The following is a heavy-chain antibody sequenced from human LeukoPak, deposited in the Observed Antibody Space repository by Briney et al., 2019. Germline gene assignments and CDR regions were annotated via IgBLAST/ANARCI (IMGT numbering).Heavy chain of an antibody. CDR3: ARDTDVDTAMP. CDR1: DGSINGYY. J-gene: IGHJ4*02. V-gene: IGHV4-30-4*08. D-gene: IGHD5-18*01. CDR2: IYYSGST. Sequence: SETLSLTCTVSDGSINGYYWSWICQPPGKGLEWIGYIYYSGSTYYNPSLKSRVTISVDTSKNQFSLKLSSVTAPDTAVYYCARDTDVDTAMPWGQGTLVTVSS.